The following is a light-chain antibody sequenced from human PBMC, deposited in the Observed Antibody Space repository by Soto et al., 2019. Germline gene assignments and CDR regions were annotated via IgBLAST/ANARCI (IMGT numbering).Light chain of an antibody. J-gene: IGKJ5*01. CDR1: QSITSNY. Sequence: EIVLTQSPGTLPLSPGERATLSCRASQSITSNYSAWYQQKPGQAPRLLIFGASNRATGIPDRFSGSGSGTDFTLTISRLEPEDFVVYYCQQYGSSPGTFGQGTRLEIK. CDR3: QQYGSSPGT. CDR2: GAS. V-gene: IGKV3-20*01.